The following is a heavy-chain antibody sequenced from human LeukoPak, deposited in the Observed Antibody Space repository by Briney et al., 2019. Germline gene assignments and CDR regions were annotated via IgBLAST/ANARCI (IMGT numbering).Heavy chain of an antibody. Sequence: PGGSLRLSCAVSGFTFITYTMSWVRQAPGKGLEWVSSISGSGGSTYYADSVKGRFTISRDNSKNTLYLQMNSLRAEDTAVYYCAKDGVPGWYFDLWGRGTLVTVSS. V-gene: IGHV3-23*01. CDR1: GFTFITYT. CDR2: ISGSGGST. J-gene: IGHJ2*01. CDR3: AKDGVPGWYFDL. D-gene: IGHD3-16*01.